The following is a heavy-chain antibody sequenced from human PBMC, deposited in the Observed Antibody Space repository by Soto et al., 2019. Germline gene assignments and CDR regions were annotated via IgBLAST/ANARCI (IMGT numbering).Heavy chain of an antibody. J-gene: IGHJ5*02. D-gene: IGHD6-19*01. CDR2: IYHSGST. V-gene: IGHV4-30-2*01. CDR1: GASISSGGYS. Sequence: TLSLTCSVSGASISSGGYSWSWIRQPPGKGLEWMGYIYHSGSTYYNPSLESRVTISLDRSKNQFSLKLNSVTAADTAVYYCARGIAVAADWFDPWGQGTPVTVSS. CDR3: ARGIAVAADWFDP.